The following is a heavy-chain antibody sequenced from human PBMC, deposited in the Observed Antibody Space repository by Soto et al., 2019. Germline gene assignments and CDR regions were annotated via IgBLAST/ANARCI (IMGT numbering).Heavy chain of an antibody. CDR1: GFTFDDYA. CDR2: ISWNSDNI. J-gene: IGHJ3*02. V-gene: IGHV3-9*01. Sequence: PGGSLRLSCAASGFTFDDYAMHWVRQAPGKGLEWVSGISWNSDNIVYADSVKGRFTISRDNAKSSLYLQMNSLRAEDTALYYCAKDLYSNYGDAFGIWGQGTMVTVSS. D-gene: IGHD4-4*01. CDR3: AKDLYSNYGDAFGI.